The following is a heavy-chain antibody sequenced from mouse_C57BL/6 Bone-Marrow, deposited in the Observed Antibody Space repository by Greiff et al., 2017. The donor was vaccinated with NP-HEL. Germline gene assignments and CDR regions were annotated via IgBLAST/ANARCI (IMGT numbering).Heavy chain of an antibody. J-gene: IGHJ2*01. Sequence: QVQLQQSGAELVKPGASVKLSCKASGYTFTSYWMHWVKQRPGQGLEWIGMIHPNSGSTNYNEKFKSKATLTVDKSSSTAYMQLSSLTSEDSAVYYCARDDYDFHFDYWGQGTTLTVSS. CDR1: GYTFTSYW. D-gene: IGHD2-4*01. CDR3: ARDDYDFHFDY. CDR2: IHPNSGST. V-gene: IGHV1-64*01.